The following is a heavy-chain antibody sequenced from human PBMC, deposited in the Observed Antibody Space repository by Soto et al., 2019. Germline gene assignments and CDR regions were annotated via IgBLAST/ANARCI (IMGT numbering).Heavy chain of an antibody. CDR2: MNPNSGNT. D-gene: IGHD2-21*02. Sequence: QVQLVQSGAEVKKPGASVKVSCKASGYTFTSYDINWVRQANGQGLEWMGWMNPNSGNTGYAQKFQGRVTMTRNTSISTAYMELSSLRSEDTAVYYCARRTDYYYYMDVWGKGTTVTVSS. CDR3: ARRTDYYYYMDV. J-gene: IGHJ6*03. V-gene: IGHV1-8*01. CDR1: GYTFTSYD.